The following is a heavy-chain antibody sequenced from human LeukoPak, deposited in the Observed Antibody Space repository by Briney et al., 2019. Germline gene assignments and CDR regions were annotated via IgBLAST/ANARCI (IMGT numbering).Heavy chain of an antibody. CDR2: IYPDDSDT. D-gene: IGHD3-10*01. V-gene: IGHV5-51*01. CDR3: ARRYYYGSGSYYN. J-gene: IGHJ4*02. Sequence: GESLKISCKGSGYSFTNYWIGWVRQMPGKGLEWMGVIYPDDSDTRYSPSFEGQVTISADKSISTAYLQWSSLKASDTAMYYCARRYYYGSGSYYNWGQGTLVTVSS. CDR1: GYSFTNYW.